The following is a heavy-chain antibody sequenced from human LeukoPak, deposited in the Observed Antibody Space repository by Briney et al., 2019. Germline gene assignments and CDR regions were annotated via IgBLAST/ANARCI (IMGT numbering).Heavy chain of an antibody. CDR2: INPNGGGT. J-gene: IGHJ5*02. CDR1: GYTFTGYY. D-gene: IGHD1-26*01. CDR3: ARDNSVGDYAWWFDP. V-gene: IGHV1-2*02. Sequence: ASVKVSCKASGYTFTGYYMHWVRQAPGQGLEWMGWINPNGGGTNYAQKFQGRVTMTRDMSTSTDYMELSSLRSEDTAVYYCARDNSVGDYAWWFDPWGQGTLVTVSS.